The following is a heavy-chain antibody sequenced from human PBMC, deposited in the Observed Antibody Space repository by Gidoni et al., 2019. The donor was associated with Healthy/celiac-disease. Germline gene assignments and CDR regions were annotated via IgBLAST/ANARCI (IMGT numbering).Heavy chain of an antibody. D-gene: IGHD5-18*01. Sequence: EVQLVESGGGLVQPGGSLRLLCQASGFTFSSYEMNWVRQAPGKGLEWGSYISSSGSTIYYADSVKGRFTISRDNAKNSLYLQMNSLRAEDTAVYYCARDAEPPGYSYEYYYYGMDVWGQGTTVTVSS. CDR3: ARDAEPPGYSYEYYYYGMDV. CDR1: GFTFSSYE. V-gene: IGHV3-48*03. J-gene: IGHJ6*02. CDR2: ISSSGSTI.